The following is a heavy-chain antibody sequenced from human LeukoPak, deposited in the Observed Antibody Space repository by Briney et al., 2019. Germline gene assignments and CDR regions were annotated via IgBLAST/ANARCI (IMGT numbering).Heavy chain of an antibody. D-gene: IGHD2-8*01. CDR2: IIPILGIA. CDR3: ARKSGYCTNGVCYHYFDY. Sequence: SVKVSCKASGGTFSSYTISWVRQAPGQGLEWMGRIIPILGIANYAQKFQGRATITADKSTSTAYMELSSLRSEDTAVYYCARKSGYCTNGVCYHYFDYWGQGTLVTVSS. CDR1: GGTFSSYT. V-gene: IGHV1-69*02. J-gene: IGHJ4*02.